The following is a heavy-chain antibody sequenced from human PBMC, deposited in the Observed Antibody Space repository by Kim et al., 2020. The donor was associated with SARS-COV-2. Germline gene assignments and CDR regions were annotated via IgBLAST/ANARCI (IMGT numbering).Heavy chain of an antibody. CDR3: TAGVGKSDFDY. CDR2: IRSPTEGRKT. Sequence: GGSLRLSCAVSGFTFNNAGMSWVRQAPGKGLEWVAGIRSPTEGRKTDDPAPVKGRFTISRDDANNIIYLQMNSLKPEDTAVYYCTAGVGKSDFDYWGQGTLVTVSS. J-gene: IGHJ4*02. CDR1: GFTFNNAG. V-gene: IGHV3-15*01.